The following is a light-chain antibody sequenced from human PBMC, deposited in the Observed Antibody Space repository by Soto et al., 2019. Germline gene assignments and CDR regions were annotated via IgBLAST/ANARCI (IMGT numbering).Light chain of an antibody. CDR2: DAS. V-gene: IGKV3-11*01. J-gene: IGKJ1*01. CDR1: QSVSSY. Sequence: EIVLTQSPATLSLSPGERATLSCRASQSVSSYLAWYQQKPGQAPRLLIYDASNRATGIPARFSGSGSGTDFTLTISSLEPEDFAVYYCQQRSNWPPSCGQETKVEIK. CDR3: QQRSNWPPS.